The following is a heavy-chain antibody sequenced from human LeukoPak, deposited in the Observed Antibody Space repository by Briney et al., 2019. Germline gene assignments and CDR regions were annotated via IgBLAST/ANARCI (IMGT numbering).Heavy chain of an antibody. CDR2: IYYSGST. J-gene: IGHJ1*01. Sequence: PSETLSLTCTVSGGSISSYYWSWIRQPPGKGLEWIGYIYYSGSTNYNPSLKSRVTISVDTSKNQLSLKLSSVTAADTAVYYCARSGRASGGSWTLEYFQHLGQGTLVTVSS. CDR3: ARSGRASGGSWTLEYFQH. CDR1: GGSISSYY. V-gene: IGHV4-59*01. D-gene: IGHD2-15*01.